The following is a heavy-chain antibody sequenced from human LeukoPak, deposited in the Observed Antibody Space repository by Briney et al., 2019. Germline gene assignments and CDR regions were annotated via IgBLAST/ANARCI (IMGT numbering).Heavy chain of an antibody. CDR2: INHSGST. V-gene: IGHV4-34*01. CDR3: ARERGYYGSGSWGYYYYYYGMDV. CDR1: GGSFSGYY. J-gene: IGHJ6*02. D-gene: IGHD3-10*01. Sequence: SETLSLTCAVYGGSFSGYYWSWIRQPPGKGLEWIGEINHSGSTNYNPSLKSRVTISVDTSKNQFSLKLSSVTAADTAVYYCARERGYYGSGSWGYYYYYYGMDVWGQGTTVTVSS.